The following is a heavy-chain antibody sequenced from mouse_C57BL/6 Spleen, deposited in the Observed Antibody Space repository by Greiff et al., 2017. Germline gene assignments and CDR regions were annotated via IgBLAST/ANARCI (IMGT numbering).Heavy chain of an antibody. V-gene: IGHV1-52*01. J-gene: IGHJ2*01. CDR3: AREGGYMCYFDY. Sequence: QVQLQQPGAELVRPGSSVKLSCKASGYTFTDYWMHWVKQRPIQGLEWIGNIDPSDSGTHYNQKFKDKATLTVDKSSSTAYMQLSSLTSEDSAVDYCAREGGYMCYFDYWGQGTTLTVAS. CDR1: GYTFTDYW. D-gene: IGHD2-14*01. CDR2: IDPSDSGT.